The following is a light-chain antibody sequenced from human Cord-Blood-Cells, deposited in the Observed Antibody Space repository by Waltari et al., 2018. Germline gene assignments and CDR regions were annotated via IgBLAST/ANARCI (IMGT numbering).Light chain of an antibody. Sequence: QSVLTQPPSASGTPGQRVTISCSGSSSNIGSNYVYWYQQLPGTAPTLLIYRNNQRPSGVPDRFSGAKSGTSASLAISGLRSDDEADYYCAALDDSLSGRVFGGGTTLTVL. J-gene: IGLJ3*02. CDR3: AALDDSLSGRV. V-gene: IGLV1-47*01. CDR1: SSNIGSNY. CDR2: RNN.